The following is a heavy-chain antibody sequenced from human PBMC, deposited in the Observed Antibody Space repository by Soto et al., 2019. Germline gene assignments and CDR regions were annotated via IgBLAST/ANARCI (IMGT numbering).Heavy chain of an antibody. CDR2: INHSGST. CDR3: ASSRYCGGDCYPTTDAFDI. V-gene: IGHV4-34*01. D-gene: IGHD2-21*01. Sequence: SETLSLTCAVYGGSFSGYYWSWIRQPPGKGLEWIGEINHSGSTNYNPSLKSRVTISVDTSKNQFSLKLSSVTAADTAVYYCASSRYCGGDCYPTTDAFDIWGQGTMVTVSS. CDR1: GGSFSGYY. J-gene: IGHJ3*02.